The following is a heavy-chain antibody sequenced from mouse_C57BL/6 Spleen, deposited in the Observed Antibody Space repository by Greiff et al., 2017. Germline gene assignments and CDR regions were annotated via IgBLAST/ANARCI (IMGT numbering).Heavy chain of an antibody. V-gene: IGHV1-26*01. CDR2: INPNNGGT. Sequence: VQLQQSGPELVKPGASVKISCKASGYTFTDYYMNWVKQSHGKSLEWIGDINPNNGGTSYNQKFKGKATLTVDKSSSTAYMELRSLTSEDSAVYYCARELGLRWGYAKDYWGQGTSVTVSS. CDR3: ARELGLRWGYAKDY. J-gene: IGHJ4*01. CDR1: GYTFTDYY. D-gene: IGHD3-1*01.